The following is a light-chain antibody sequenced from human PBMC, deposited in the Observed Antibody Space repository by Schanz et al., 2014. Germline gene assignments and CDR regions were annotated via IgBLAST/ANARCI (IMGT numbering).Light chain of an antibody. CDR1: QSVDTAH. CDR3: HQYGISPFT. CDR2: STS. V-gene: IGKV3-20*01. Sequence: ENVLTQSPGTLSLSPGEGATLSCRASQSVDTAHFAWYQHKPGQAPRLLIFSTSTRATGIPDRFSGSGSGTDFTLTISRLEPEDFAVYYCHQYGISPFTFGPGTKVDIK. J-gene: IGKJ3*01.